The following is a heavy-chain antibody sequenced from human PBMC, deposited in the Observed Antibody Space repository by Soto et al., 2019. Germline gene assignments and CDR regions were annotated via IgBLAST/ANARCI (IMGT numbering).Heavy chain of an antibody. D-gene: IGHD2-15*01. CDR2: IYSGGST. V-gene: IGHV3-53*01. Sequence: EVQLVESGGGLVKPGGSLRLSCAASGFTVSSNYMSWVRQAPGKGLEWVSVIYSGGSTYYADSVKGRFTISRDNSKNTLYLQMNSLRAEDTAVYYCAREGRDDYYYYYGMDVWGQGTTVTVSS. J-gene: IGHJ6*02. CDR3: AREGRDDYYYYYGMDV. CDR1: GFTVSSNY.